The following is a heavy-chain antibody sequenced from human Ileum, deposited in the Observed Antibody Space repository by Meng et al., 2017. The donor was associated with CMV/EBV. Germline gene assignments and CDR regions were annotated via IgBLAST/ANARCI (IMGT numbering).Heavy chain of an antibody. Sequence: QVQPEQGGAGLLKTAETLSPTCAFFGGSFTGYYWGSFRQPPGKGLEWIGESTHSGPTSYHLSLKIRVTISVDMSKYQFSLKLTSVTAADTAIYYCARGLASGWPNYWGQGTLVTVSS. D-gene: IGHD3-10*01. CDR2: STHSGPT. CDR3: ARGLASGWPNY. CDR1: GGSFTGYY. J-gene: IGHJ4*02. V-gene: IGHV4-34*01.